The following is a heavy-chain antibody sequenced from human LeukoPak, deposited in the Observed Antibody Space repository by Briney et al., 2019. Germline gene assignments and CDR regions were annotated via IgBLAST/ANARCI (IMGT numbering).Heavy chain of an antibody. J-gene: IGHJ4*02. CDR2: ISGSGGST. CDR3: AKGSNLGYSSGWWGY. Sequence: GGSLRLSCAASGFTFSSYAMSWVRQAPGKGLEWVSAISGSGGSTYYADSVKGRFTISRDNSKNTLYLQMNSLRAEDTAVYYCAKGSNLGYSSGWWGYWGQGTLVTVSS. V-gene: IGHV3-23*01. D-gene: IGHD6-19*01. CDR1: GFTFSSYA.